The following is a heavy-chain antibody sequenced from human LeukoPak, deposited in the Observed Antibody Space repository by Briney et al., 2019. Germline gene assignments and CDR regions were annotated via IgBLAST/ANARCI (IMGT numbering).Heavy chain of an antibody. CDR3: ARSVSLGYYYYGMDV. CDR1: GFTFSSYW. D-gene: IGHD3-16*01. J-gene: IGHJ6*02. V-gene: IGHV3-74*01. Sequence: GGSLRLSCAASGFTFSSYWMHWVRQAPGKGLVWVSRINSDGSSTSYADSVKGRFTISRDNAKNTLYLRMNSLRAEDTAVYYCARSVSLGYYYYGMDVWGQGTTVTVSS. CDR2: INSDGSST.